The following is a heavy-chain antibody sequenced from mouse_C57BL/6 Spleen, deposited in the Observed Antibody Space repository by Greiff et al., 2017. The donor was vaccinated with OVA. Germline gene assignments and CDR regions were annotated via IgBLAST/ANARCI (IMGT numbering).Heavy chain of an antibody. CDR3: ARRDGSSDWYFDV. Sequence: VKLMESGPELVKPGASVKISCKASGYAFSSSWMNWVKQRPGKGLEWIGRIYPGDGDTNYNGKFKGKATLTADKSSSTAYMQLSSLTSEDSAVYFCARRDGSSDWYFDVWGTGTTVTVSS. CDR1: GYAFSSSW. V-gene: IGHV1-82*01. CDR2: IYPGDGDT. J-gene: IGHJ1*03. D-gene: IGHD1-1*01.